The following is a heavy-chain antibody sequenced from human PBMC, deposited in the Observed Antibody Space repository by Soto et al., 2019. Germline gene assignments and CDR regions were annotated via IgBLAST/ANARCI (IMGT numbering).Heavy chain of an antibody. D-gene: IGHD6-19*01. CDR3: ARGPQWLGYYYSYGMDV. CDR1: GGSFSGYY. V-gene: IGHV4-34*01. J-gene: IGHJ6*02. Sequence: PSETLXLTCAVYGGSFSGYYWSCIRQTPGKGLEWIGEINHSGSTNYNPSLKSRVTISVDTSKNQFSLKLSSVTAADTAVYYCARGPQWLGYYYSYGMDVWGQGTTVTGSS. CDR2: INHSGST.